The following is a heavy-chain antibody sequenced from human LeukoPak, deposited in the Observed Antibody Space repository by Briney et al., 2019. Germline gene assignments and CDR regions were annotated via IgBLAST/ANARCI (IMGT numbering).Heavy chain of an antibody. Sequence: PSETLSLTCAVSGDSISSNYWWTWVRQPPGKGLEWIGEIHHSGSTNYSPSLKSRVTVSVDNSRNDFSLSLTSVSAADTAVYYCARGIPGYFGTSGYYYEYWGQGTLVTVSP. CDR2: IHHSGST. CDR1: GDSISSNYW. D-gene: IGHD3-22*01. V-gene: IGHV4-4*02. J-gene: IGHJ4*02. CDR3: ARGIPGYFGTSGYYYEY.